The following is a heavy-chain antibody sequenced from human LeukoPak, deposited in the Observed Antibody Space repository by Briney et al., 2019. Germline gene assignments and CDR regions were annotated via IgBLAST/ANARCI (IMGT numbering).Heavy chain of an antibody. V-gene: IGHV3-30-3*01. D-gene: IGHD2-2*01. CDR3: ARDTGGYCSSTSCGGIDY. CDR2: ISYDGSNK. J-gene: IGHJ4*02. CDR1: GFTFSSYA. Sequence: GGSLRLSCAASGFTFSSYAMHWVRRAPGKGLEWVAVISYDGSNKYYADSVKGRFTISRDNSKNTLYLQMNSLRAEDTAVYYCARDTGGYCSSTSCGGIDYWGQGTLVTVSS.